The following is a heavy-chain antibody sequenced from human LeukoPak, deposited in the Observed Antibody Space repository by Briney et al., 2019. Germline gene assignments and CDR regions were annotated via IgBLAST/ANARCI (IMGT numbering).Heavy chain of an antibody. V-gene: IGHV1-69*13. CDR3: ARDSRYYYDSSGYYYCYY. CDR2: IIPIFGTA. Sequence: ALVKVSCKASGGTFSSYAISLVRQAPGQGLEWMGWIIPIFGTANYAQKFQGRVTITADESTSTAYMELSSLRSEDTAVYYCARDSRYYYDSSGYYYCYYWGQGTLVTVSS. J-gene: IGHJ4*02. D-gene: IGHD3-22*01. CDR1: GGTFSSYA.